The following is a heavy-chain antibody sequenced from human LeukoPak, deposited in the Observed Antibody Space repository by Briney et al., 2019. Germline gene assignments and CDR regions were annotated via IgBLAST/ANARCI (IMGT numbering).Heavy chain of an antibody. V-gene: IGHV4-59*09. CDR2: YSGST. Sequence: YSGSTSNNPSLKSRVTISVDTSKNQFSLKLSSVTAADTAVYYCARGEYSSSYSYYYMDVWGKGTTVTVSS. J-gene: IGHJ6*03. CDR3: ARGEYSSSYSYYYMDV. D-gene: IGHD6-6*01.